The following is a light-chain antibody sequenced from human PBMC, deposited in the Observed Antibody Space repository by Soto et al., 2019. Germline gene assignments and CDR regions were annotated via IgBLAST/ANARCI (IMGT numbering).Light chain of an antibody. CDR3: TSYTASSPFYV. CDR2: DVY. Sequence: QSALTQPASVSGSHGQSIAISCIGVRTDGDGHDYVSWYQQHPGQAPQLIIYDVYNRPSGVSDRFSGSKSGNTASLIISGLQAEDEADYFCTSYTASSPFYVFGAGTKVTVL. J-gene: IGLJ1*01. CDR1: RTDGDGHDY. V-gene: IGLV2-14*03.